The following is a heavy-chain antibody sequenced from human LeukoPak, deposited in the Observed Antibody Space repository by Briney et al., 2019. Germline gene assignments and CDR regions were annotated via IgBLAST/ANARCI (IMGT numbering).Heavy chain of an antibody. CDR3: ARDVAVAGHHDY. D-gene: IGHD6-19*01. Sequence: PSETLSLTCTVSGGSISSSSYYWGWIRQPPGKGLEWIGEIYHSGSTNYNPSLKSRVTISVDKSKNQFSLKLSSVTAADTAVYYCARDVAVAGHHDYWGQGTLVTVSS. CDR2: IYHSGST. J-gene: IGHJ4*02. CDR1: GGSISSSSYY. V-gene: IGHV4-39*07.